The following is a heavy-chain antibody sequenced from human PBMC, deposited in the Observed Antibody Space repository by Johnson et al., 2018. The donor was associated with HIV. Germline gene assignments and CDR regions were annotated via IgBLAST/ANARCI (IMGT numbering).Heavy chain of an antibody. CDR2: INWNGGST. V-gene: IGHV3-20*04. Sequence: VQLVESGGGVVRPGGSLRLSCAAFGFSIDDYAMSWVRQVPGKGLEWVSGINWNGGSTYYAASVKGRFVISSDNARNSLYLQMNGLTVEDTALYFCARDPTTQDSRLTGDFGAFDIWGQGTMVTVSS. D-gene: IGHD7-27*01. CDR3: ARDPTTQDSRLTGDFGAFDI. CDR1: GFSIDDYA. J-gene: IGHJ3*02.